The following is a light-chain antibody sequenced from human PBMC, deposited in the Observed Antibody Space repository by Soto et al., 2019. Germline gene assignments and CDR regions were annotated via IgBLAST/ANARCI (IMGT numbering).Light chain of an antibody. J-gene: IGKJ1*01. Sequence: IVLTQYPATLCLSPGVRATLSCRSSQSVGTFFALYQQKPGQAPKLLIYGASTRATGIPARFSGSGSGTEFTLTISSLQSEDFAVYYCQQYNNWPRTFGQGTKVDI. CDR3: QQYNNWPRT. V-gene: IGKV3-15*01. CDR2: GAS. CDR1: QSVGTF.